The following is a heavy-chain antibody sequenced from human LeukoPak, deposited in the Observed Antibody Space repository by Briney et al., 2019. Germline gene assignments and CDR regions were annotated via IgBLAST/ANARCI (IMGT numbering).Heavy chain of an antibody. CDR2: ISYSGST. J-gene: IGHJ4*02. Sequence: SETLSLTCTLSGGSISSYYWSCIPQPPGKGLEGIGHISYSGSTNYNPSLESRVTLSLDTSKNQFSLKLSSVTAADTAVYDCAREPCGYSYWLDYWGQGTLVTVSS. CDR3: AREPCGYSYWLDY. D-gene: IGHD5-18*01. V-gene: IGHV4-59*01. CDR1: GGSISSYY.